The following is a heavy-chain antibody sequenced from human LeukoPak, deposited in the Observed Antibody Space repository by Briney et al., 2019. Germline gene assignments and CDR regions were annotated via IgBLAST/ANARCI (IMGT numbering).Heavy chain of an antibody. V-gene: IGHV3-15*01. D-gene: IGHD2-15*01. J-gene: IGHJ4*02. CDR2: IKRKSDGGTT. Sequence: GGSLRLSCAASGFTFSYYSMNWVRQAPGKGLEWIGLIKRKSDGGTTEYAAPMKGRFTISRDDSKDTLYLQIDSLKTEDTAVYYCATGGRGDFWGQGTLVTVSS. CDR3: ATGGRGDF. CDR1: GFTFSYYS.